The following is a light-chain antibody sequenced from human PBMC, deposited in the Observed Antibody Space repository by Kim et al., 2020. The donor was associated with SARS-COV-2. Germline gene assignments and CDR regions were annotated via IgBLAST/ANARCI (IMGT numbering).Light chain of an antibody. CDR1: SGTILTNY. Sequence: NFMLTQPHSVSESPGKTVTISRTRSSGTILTNYVQWYQQRPGSAPIAVIFEDTERPSGVPDRFSGSIDSSSNSASLTISGLKTEDEADYYCQSYDNNGNQVFGGGTKLTVL. CDR2: EDT. J-gene: IGLJ3*02. V-gene: IGLV6-57*03. CDR3: QSYDNNGNQV.